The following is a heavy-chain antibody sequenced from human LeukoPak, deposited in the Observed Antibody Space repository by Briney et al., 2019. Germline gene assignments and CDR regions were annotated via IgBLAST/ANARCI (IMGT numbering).Heavy chain of an antibody. J-gene: IGHJ3*01. CDR1: GFTFSDYY. CDR3: ARDRCSSTSCYLLAPLGSSPDAFDV. Sequence: PGGSLRLSCAASGFTFSDYYMSWIRQAPGKGLEWVSYISSSGSTIYYADSVKGRFTISRDNAKNSLYLQMNSLRAEDTAVYYCARDRCSSTSCYLLAPLGSSPDAFDVWGQGTMVTVSS. D-gene: IGHD2-2*01. CDR2: ISSSGSTI. V-gene: IGHV3-11*01.